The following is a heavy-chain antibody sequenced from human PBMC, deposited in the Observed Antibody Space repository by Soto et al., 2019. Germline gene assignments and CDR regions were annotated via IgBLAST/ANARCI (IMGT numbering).Heavy chain of an antibody. V-gene: IGHV4-39*01. CDR3: ARLPSRHLVDY. CDR2: MFYGVSN. J-gene: IGHJ4*02. CDR1: GSSINSSGYY. D-gene: IGHD3-3*02. Sequence: QLQVQESGPGLVKPSETLSLTCTVSGSSINSSGYYWGWIRQPPGKGLEWIGSMFYGVSNYYNPSLKSRVTVSVDTTKNQFSLNLRSVTAADTAVYYCARLPSRHLVDYWGQGTLVTVSS.